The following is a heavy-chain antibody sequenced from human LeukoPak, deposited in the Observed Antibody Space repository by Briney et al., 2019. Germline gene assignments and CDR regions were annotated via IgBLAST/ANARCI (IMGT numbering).Heavy chain of an antibody. CDR1: GAFITNSHW. J-gene: IGHJ4*02. D-gene: IGHD1-26*01. CDR2: IYHSGTT. V-gene: IGHV4-4*02. Sequence: SETLSLTCAVSGAFITNSHWWSWARQPPGKGLEWIGEIYHSGTTNYNPSLKSRVTISVDTSKNQFSLKLSSVTAADTAVYYCARGGRIVGATPVLDYWGQGTLVTVSS. CDR3: ARGGRIVGATPVLDY.